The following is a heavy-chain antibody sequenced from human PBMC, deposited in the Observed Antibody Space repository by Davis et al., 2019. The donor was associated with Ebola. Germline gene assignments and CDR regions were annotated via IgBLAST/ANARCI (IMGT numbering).Heavy chain of an antibody. CDR1: GGSFSGYS. J-gene: IGHJ4*02. V-gene: IGHV4-34*01. CDR3: ARAPWSSGWYWY. Sequence: GSLRLSCAVYGGSFSGYSWSWIRQPPGKGLEWIGYINHSGSTNYNPSLKSRVTISVDTSKNQFSLKLSSVTAADTAVYYCARAPWSSGWYWYWGQGTLVTVSS. D-gene: IGHD6-19*01. CDR2: INHSGST.